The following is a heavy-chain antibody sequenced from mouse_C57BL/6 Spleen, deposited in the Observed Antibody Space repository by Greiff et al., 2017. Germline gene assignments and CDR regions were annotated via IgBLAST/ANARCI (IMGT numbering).Heavy chain of an antibody. CDR1: GFNIKDYY. Sequence: EVMLVESGAELVKPGASVKLSCTASGFNIKDYYMHWVKQRTEQGLEWIGRIDPEDGETKYAPKFQGKATITADTSSNTAYLQLSSLTSEDTAVYYCASPPTGTYWYFDVWGTGTTVTVSS. D-gene: IGHD4-1*01. CDR3: ASPPTGTYWYFDV. CDR2: IDPEDGET. J-gene: IGHJ1*03. V-gene: IGHV14-2*01.